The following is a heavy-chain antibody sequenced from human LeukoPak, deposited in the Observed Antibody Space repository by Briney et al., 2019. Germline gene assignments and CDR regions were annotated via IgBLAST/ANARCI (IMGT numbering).Heavy chain of an antibody. CDR1: GYTFTGYY. D-gene: IGHD6-13*01. J-gene: IGHJ5*02. V-gene: IGHV1-2*02. CDR2: INPNSGGT. Sequence: ASGKVSCKASGYTFTGYYMHWVRQAPGQGLEWMGWINPNSGGTNYAQKFQGRVTMTRDTSISTAYMELSRLRSDDTAVYYCARGPPNIAAAGMRWFDPWGQGTLVTVSS. CDR3: ARGPPNIAAAGMRWFDP.